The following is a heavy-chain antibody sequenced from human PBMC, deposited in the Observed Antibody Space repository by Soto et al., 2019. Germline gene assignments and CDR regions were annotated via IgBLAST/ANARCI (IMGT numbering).Heavy chain of an antibody. CDR3: AREKHPWVALPVRQLKSTRSFDS. D-gene: IGHD2-2*01. V-gene: IGHV4-34*01. J-gene: IGHJ5*01. Sequence: QVQLQQWGAGLLKPSETLSLTCGVYGESFSVYYWSWIRQPPGKGLEWIGEINHSGSTNYNPSLKSRVTISVDTSKNHLSMKLISVTAADTAMYYCAREKHPWVALPVRQLKSTRSFDSWGQGTLVIVSS. CDR1: GESFSVYY. CDR2: INHSGST.